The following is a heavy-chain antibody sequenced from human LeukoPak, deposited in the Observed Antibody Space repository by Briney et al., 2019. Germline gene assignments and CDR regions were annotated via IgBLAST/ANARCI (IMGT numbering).Heavy chain of an antibody. J-gene: IGHJ3*02. Sequence: PSETLSLTCTVSGGSISSSSYYGGWIRQPPGKGLEWIGSIYYSGSTYYNPSLKSRVTISADTSKNQFSLKLSSVTAADTALYYCARAVIYLTSGKTHAFDIWGQGTMVTVSS. D-gene: IGHD3-10*01. CDR2: IYYSGST. V-gene: IGHV4-39*07. CDR1: GGSISSSSYY. CDR3: ARAVIYLTSGKTHAFDI.